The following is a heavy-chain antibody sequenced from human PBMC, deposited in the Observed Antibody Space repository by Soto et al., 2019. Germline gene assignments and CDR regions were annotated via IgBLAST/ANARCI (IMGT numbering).Heavy chain of an antibody. CDR1: GFTFSSYA. Sequence: EVQLLESGGGLVQPGGSLRLSCAASGFTFSSYAMSWVRQAPGKGLEWVSAISGSGGSTSYADSVKGRFTISRDNSKSTLDLQMNSLRAEDTAVYYCAKDSCSGGSGYSPYYYYGMDVWGQGTTVTGSS. V-gene: IGHV3-23*01. CDR3: AKDSCSGGSGYSPYYYYGMDV. CDR2: ISGSGGST. D-gene: IGHD2-15*01. J-gene: IGHJ6*02.